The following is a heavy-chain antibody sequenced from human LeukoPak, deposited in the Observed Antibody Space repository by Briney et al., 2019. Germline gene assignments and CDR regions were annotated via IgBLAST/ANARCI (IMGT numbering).Heavy chain of an antibody. D-gene: IGHD4-17*01. V-gene: IGHV3-30*04. CDR2: MSYDGRSE. CDR1: GFTFSSYG. CDR3: ARDSVTTGYSFDY. Sequence: QPGRSLRLSCAASGFTFSSYGMHWVGQAPGKGLEWVAVMSYDGRSEYYADSVKGRFTISRDTSKNTVYLQMNSLRIEDTAVYYCARDSVTTGYSFDYWGQGTLVTVSS. J-gene: IGHJ4*02.